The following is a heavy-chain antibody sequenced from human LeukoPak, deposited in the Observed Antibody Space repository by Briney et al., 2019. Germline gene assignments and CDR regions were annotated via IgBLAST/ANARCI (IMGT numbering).Heavy chain of an antibody. J-gene: IGHJ4*02. CDR2: IWSDGTDK. CDR3: AKDAQRGFDFSNSLES. CDR1: GFTSSHYG. Sequence: GGSLRLSCATSGFTSSHYGMHWVRQAPGKGLEWVAVIWSDGTDKYYGDSVKGRFTISRDNSKNTVYLQMNSLRVEDTAVYYCAKDAQRGFDFSNSLESWGQGTLVTVSS. V-gene: IGHV3-33*06. D-gene: IGHD4-11*01.